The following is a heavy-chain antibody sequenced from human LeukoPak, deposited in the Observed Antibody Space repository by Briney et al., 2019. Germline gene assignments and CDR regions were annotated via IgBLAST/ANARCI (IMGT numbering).Heavy chain of an antibody. V-gene: IGHV3-23*01. CDR2: ISGSGGST. J-gene: IGHJ4*02. Sequence: GGSLRLSCAASGFTFSSYAMSWVCQAPGKGLEWVSAISGSGGSTYYADSVKGRFTISRDNSKNTLYLQMNSLRAEDTAVYYCAKGERITGTTSTDYWGQGTLVTVSS. CDR1: GFTFSSYA. CDR3: AKGERITGTTSTDY. D-gene: IGHD1-20*01.